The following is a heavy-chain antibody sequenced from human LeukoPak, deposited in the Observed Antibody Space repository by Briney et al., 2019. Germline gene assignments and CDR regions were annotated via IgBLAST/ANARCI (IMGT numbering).Heavy chain of an antibody. D-gene: IGHD6-13*01. V-gene: IGHV1-69*04. Sequence: ASVKVSCKASGGTFSSYAISWVRQAPGQGLEWMGRIIPILGIANYAQKFQGRVTITADKSTSTAYMELSSLRSEDTAVYYCARDIAAAGTLFDPWGQGTLVTVSS. CDR1: GGTFSSYA. CDR3: ARDIAAAGTLFDP. J-gene: IGHJ5*02. CDR2: IIPILGIA.